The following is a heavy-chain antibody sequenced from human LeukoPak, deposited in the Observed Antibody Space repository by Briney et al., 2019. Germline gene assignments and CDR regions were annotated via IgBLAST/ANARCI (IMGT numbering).Heavy chain of an antibody. J-gene: IGHJ4*02. CDR1: GFTFSSYG. Sequence: GRSLRLSCAASGFTFSSYGMHWVRQAPGKGLEWVAVISYDGSNKYYADSVKGRFTISRDNSKNTLYLQMNSLRDEDTAVYYCAKEPRNGDYEWWQGGNYFDYWGQGTLVTVSS. CDR3: AKEPRNGDYEWWQGGNYFDY. CDR2: ISYDGSNK. V-gene: IGHV3-30*18. D-gene: IGHD4-17*01.